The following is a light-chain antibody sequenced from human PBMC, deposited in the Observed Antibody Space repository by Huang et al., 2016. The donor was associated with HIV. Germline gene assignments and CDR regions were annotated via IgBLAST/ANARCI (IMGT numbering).Light chain of an antibody. J-gene: IGKJ4*01. CDR3: QERIQWPRLT. V-gene: IGKV3-11*01. CDR2: RAA. Sequence: EIVLTQSPATLSLSPGERATLSCRASQNVTDSLAWYRQKPGQAPRLLIYRAANRATGTPARFRGSGSGADFTLTISRLEPEDFAIYYCQERIQWPRLTFGGGTKVEIK. CDR1: QNVTDS.